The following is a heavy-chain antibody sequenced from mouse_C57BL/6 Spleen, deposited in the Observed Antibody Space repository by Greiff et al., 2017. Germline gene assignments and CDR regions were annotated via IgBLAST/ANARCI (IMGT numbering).Heavy chain of an antibody. CDR1: GYAFTNYL. D-gene: IGHD1-1*01. V-gene: IGHV1-54*01. Sequence: QVQLQQSGAELVRPGPSVKVSCKASGYAFTNYLIEWVKQRPGQGLEWIGVLNPGSGGTNYKEKFKGKATLTADKSSSTAYMQLSSLTSEDSAVYFCARRDTTVVDYWGQGTTLTVSS. CDR3: ARRDTTVVDY. CDR2: LNPGSGGT. J-gene: IGHJ2*01.